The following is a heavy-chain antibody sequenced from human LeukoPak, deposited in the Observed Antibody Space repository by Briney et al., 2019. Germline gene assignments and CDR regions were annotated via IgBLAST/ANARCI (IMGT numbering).Heavy chain of an antibody. CDR2: ISDSSSYT. V-gene: IGHV3-11*05. CDR3: ARANDLIDY. CDR1: GFTFSAYY. Sequence: GGSLRLSCAASGFTFSAYYMSWIRQAPGKGLEWVSYISDSSSYTNYADSVKGRFTISRDNAKNSLYLQMNSLRAEDTAVYYCARANDLIDYWGQGTLVTVSS. J-gene: IGHJ4*02.